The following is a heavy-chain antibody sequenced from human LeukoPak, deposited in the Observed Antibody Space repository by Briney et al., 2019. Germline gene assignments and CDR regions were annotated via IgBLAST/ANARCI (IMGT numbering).Heavy chain of an antibody. J-gene: IGHJ5*02. V-gene: IGHV4-39*01. CDR1: GGSISSTNYY. CDR3: VRSNRAPITMVRGAFNCFDP. Sequence: SETLSPTCTVSGGSISSTNYYWGWIRQPPGKGLEWIGSIYYSASSYYNPSLKSRVIISVETSKNQFSLKLSSVTAADTAVYYCVRSNRAPITMVRGAFNCFDPWGQGTLVTVSS. D-gene: IGHD3-10*01. CDR2: IYYSASS.